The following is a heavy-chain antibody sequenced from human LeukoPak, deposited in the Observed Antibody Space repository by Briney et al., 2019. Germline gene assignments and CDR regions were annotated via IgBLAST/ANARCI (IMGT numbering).Heavy chain of an antibody. CDR3: ARDNGSLFDY. CDR1: GGSISSSSHY. J-gene: IGHJ5*01. Sequence: SETLSVTCSVSGGSISSSSHYWGWIRQPPGKGLEWIGSVYYSGSTYYNPSLKSRVTISVDTSKNQFSLKLSSVTAADTAVYYCARDNGSLFDYWGQGTLVTVSS. V-gene: IGHV4-39*07. CDR2: VYYSGST. D-gene: IGHD2-8*01.